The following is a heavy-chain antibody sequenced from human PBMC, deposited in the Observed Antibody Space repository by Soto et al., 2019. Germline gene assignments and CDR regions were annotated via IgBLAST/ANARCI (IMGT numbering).Heavy chain of an antibody. CDR2: IYYSGST. J-gene: IGHJ5*02. CDR3: ARWTYYYGSGKFDP. D-gene: IGHD3-10*01. Sequence: SETLSLTCTVSGGSIVSYYWSWIRQPPGKGLEWIGYIYYSGSTNYNPSLKSRVTISVDTSKNQFSLKLSSVTAADTAVYYCARWTYYYGSGKFDPWGQGTLVTVSS. CDR1: GGSIVSYY. V-gene: IGHV4-59*01.